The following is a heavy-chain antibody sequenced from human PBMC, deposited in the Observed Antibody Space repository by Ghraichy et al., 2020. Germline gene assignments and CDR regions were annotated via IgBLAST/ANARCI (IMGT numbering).Heavy chain of an antibody. D-gene: IGHD2-15*01. Sequence: SETLSLTCTVSDGSINSYYWSWIRQPPGKGLEWIGYIYYSGITKYNPSLKSRVTISVETSKNQLSLNLSSVTAADTAVYYCARDSGRSGPEVFDIWGQGAMVTVSS. CDR3: ARDSGRSGPEVFDI. V-gene: IGHV4-59*01. CDR1: DGSINSYY. J-gene: IGHJ3*02. CDR2: IYYSGIT.